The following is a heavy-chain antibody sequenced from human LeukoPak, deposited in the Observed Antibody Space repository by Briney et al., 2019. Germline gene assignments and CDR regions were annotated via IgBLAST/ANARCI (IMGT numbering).Heavy chain of an antibody. Sequence: GGSLRLSCAASGFTFTSYAMSWVRQAPGKRLEWVSAISGSGGSTYYADSVKGRFTISRDNSKNTLYLQMNSLRAEDTAVYYCAEPRPSYSSSWYDHWGQGTLVTVSS. V-gene: IGHV3-23*01. CDR3: AEPRPSYSSSWYDH. CDR2: ISGSGGST. J-gene: IGHJ5*02. D-gene: IGHD6-13*01. CDR1: GFTFTSYA.